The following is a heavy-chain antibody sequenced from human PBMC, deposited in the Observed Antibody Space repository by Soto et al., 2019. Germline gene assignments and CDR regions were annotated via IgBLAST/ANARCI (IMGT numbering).Heavy chain of an antibody. CDR3: AKGNRGYSGYDSYYYYGMDV. CDR2: ISYDGSNK. D-gene: IGHD5-12*01. V-gene: IGHV3-30*18. CDR1: GFTLSSYG. Sequence: PGGSLGLCCAASGFTLSSYGMHWVRQAPGKGLEWVAVISYDGSNKYYADSVKGRFTISRDNSKNTLYLQMNSLRAEDTAVYYCAKGNRGYSGYDSYYYYGMDVWGQGTTVTVSS. J-gene: IGHJ6*02.